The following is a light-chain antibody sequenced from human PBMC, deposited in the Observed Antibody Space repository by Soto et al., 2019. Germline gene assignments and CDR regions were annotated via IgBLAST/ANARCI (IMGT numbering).Light chain of an antibody. CDR2: GAS. CDR3: QQYHNWPLT. V-gene: IGKV3-15*01. Sequence: EIVMTQSPATLSVSPGERATLSCRASQSVSSNVAWYQQKPGQAPRLLIYGASARAIDIPARFSGSGSGTEFTRTISSLLTEDFALYHCQQYHNWPLTFGGGTNVEIK. J-gene: IGKJ4*01. CDR1: QSVSSN.